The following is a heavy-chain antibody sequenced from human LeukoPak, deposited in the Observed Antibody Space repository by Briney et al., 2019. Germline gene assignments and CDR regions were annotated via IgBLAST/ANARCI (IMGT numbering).Heavy chain of an antibody. CDR2: IWYDGSNK. CDR3: AGGASSTDTFDV. D-gene: IGHD5/OR15-5a*01. Sequence: GRSLRLSCAASGFSFSDYGMHWVRQAPGKGLEWVAMIWYDGSNKYHSDSVKGRFTISRDNSKNTLYLQMNSLRAEDTAVYYCAGGASSTDTFDVWGQGTLVTVSS. CDR1: GFSFSDYG. J-gene: IGHJ4*02. V-gene: IGHV3-33*01.